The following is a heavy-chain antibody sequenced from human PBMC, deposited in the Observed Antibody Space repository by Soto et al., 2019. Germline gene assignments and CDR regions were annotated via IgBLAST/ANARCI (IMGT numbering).Heavy chain of an antibody. J-gene: IGHJ6*02. CDR3: ARGGYDSWDYYYGMDV. CDR1: GGTFSSYA. Sequence: ASVKVSCKASGGTFSSYAISWVRQAPGQGLEWMGGIIPIFGTANYAQKFQGRVTITADESTSTAYMELSSLRSEDTAVYYCARGGYDSWDYYYGMDVWGQGTTVTVSS. CDR2: IIPIFGTA. D-gene: IGHD3-22*01. V-gene: IGHV1-69*13.